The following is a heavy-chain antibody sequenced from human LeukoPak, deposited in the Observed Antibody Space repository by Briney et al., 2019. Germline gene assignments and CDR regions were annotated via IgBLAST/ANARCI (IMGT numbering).Heavy chain of an antibody. CDR2: MYSGGSI. D-gene: IGHD3-10*01. CDR3: FVGPHPYDSGDWPPN. J-gene: IGHJ4*02. V-gene: IGHV3-66*01. Sequence: PGGSLRLSCEASGFTVTNNYMSWVRQPPGKGLEWVSVMYSGGSIYYADSVKGRFTISRDNSKNTVYLQMNTLRSDDTAVYYCFVGPHPYDSGDWPPNWGQGTLVTVPS. CDR1: GFTVTNNY.